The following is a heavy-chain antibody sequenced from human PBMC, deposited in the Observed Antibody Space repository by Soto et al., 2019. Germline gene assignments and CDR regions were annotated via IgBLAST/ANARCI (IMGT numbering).Heavy chain of an antibody. D-gene: IGHD2-15*01. Sequence: GGSLRLSCAASGFTFSSYAMSWVRQAPGKGLEWVSAISGSGGSTYYADSVKGRFTISRDNSKNTLYLQMNSLRAEDTAVYYCAKGGVVVVAASENWFDPWGQGTLVTVSS. CDR2: ISGSGGST. CDR1: GFTFSSYA. V-gene: IGHV3-23*01. CDR3: AKGGVVVVAASENWFDP. J-gene: IGHJ5*02.